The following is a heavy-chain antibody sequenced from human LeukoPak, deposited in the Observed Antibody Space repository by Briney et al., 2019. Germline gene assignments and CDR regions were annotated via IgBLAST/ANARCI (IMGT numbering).Heavy chain of an antibody. V-gene: IGHV3-23*01. CDR3: AKKVSHSSHSDY. CDR2: ISGSGGDT. CDR1: GFTFSSSG. Sequence: GGSLRLSCAASGFTFSSSGMTWVRQAPGKGLEWVSVISGSGGDTYYADSVKGRFTISRDNSKNTLYLQMNCLRAEDTAVYYCAKKVSHSSHSDYWGQGTLVTVSS. D-gene: IGHD2-15*01. J-gene: IGHJ4*02.